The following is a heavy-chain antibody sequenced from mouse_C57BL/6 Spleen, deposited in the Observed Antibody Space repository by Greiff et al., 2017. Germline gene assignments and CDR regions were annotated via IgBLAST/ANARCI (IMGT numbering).Heavy chain of an antibody. D-gene: IGHD3-1*01. V-gene: IGHV5-9*01. Sequence: EVMLVESGGGLVKPGGSLKLSCAASGFTFSSYTMSWVRQTPEKRLEWVATISGGGGNTYYPDSVKGRFTISRDNAKNPLYLQMSSLRSEDTALYYCARHHSPYAMDYWGQGTSVTVSS. CDR2: ISGGGGNT. J-gene: IGHJ4*01. CDR3: ARHHSPYAMDY. CDR1: GFTFSSYT.